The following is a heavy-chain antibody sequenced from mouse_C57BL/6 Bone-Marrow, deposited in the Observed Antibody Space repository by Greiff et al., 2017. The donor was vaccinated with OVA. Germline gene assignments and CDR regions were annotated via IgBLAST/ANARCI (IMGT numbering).Heavy chain of an antibody. Sequence: EVKLVESEGGLVQPGSSMKLSCTASGFTFSDYYMAWVRQVPEKGLEWVANINYDGSSTYYLDPLKSRFIISRDNAKNILYLQMSSLKSEDTATYYCARSLLLGFAYWGQGTLVTVSA. V-gene: IGHV5-16*01. CDR3: ARSLLLGFAY. D-gene: IGHD1-1*01. CDR2: INYDGSST. J-gene: IGHJ3*01. CDR1: GFTFSDYY.